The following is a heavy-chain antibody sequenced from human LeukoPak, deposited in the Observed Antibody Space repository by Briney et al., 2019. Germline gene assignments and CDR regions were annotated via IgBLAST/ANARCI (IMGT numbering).Heavy chain of an antibody. J-gene: IGHJ4*02. V-gene: IGHV4-4*02. CDR1: GGSISSSNW. CDR3: ARSTVTTRSLDY. D-gene: IGHD4-17*01. Sequence: TSETLSLTCAVSGGSISSSNWWSWVRQPPGKGLQWIGEIYHSGSTNHNPSLKSRVTISVDKSKNQFSLKLSSVTAADTAVYYCARSTVTTRSLDYWGQGTLVTVSS. CDR2: IYHSGST.